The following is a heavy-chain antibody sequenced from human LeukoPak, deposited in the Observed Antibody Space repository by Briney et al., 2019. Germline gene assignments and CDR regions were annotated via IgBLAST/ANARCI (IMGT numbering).Heavy chain of an antibody. J-gene: IGHJ6*03. CDR3: ARHPNYHYHYMDV. V-gene: IGHV4-4*02. Sequence: SETLSLTCAVSGGSISSSNWWSWVRQPPGKGLEWIGEIYHSGSTNYNPSLKSRVTISVDKSKNQFSLKVSSVTAADTAVYYCARHPNYHYHYMDVWGKGTTVTISS. CDR2: IYHSGST. CDR1: GGSISSSNW.